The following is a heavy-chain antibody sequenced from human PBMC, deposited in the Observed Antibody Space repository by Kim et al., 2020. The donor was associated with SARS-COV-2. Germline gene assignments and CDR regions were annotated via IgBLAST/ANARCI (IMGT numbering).Heavy chain of an antibody. CDR2: IYSGGST. CDR1: GYSITDNY. J-gene: IGHJ4*02. Sequence: GGSLRLSCAVSGYSITDNYMSWVRQAPGKGLEWVSIIYSGGSTSYADSVKGRFTFSRDNSKNTIYLQMNSLRAEDTAVYYCAGHYCRRGSCYFDDWGQGT. CDR3: AGHYCRRGSCYFDD. D-gene: IGHD2-15*01. V-gene: IGHV3-53*01.